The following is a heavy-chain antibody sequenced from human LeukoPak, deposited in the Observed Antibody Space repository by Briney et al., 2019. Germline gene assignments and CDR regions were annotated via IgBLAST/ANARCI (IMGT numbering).Heavy chain of an antibody. Sequence: PGGSLRLSCAASIVTFSTYSMNWVRQAPGKGLEWVSSITSSSTSMYYADSVKGRFTISRDNAKNSLYLQMISLRAEDTAVYYCARTYYDILTGYNPYFDYWGQGTLVTVSS. CDR3: ARTYYDILTGYNPYFDY. D-gene: IGHD3-9*01. J-gene: IGHJ4*02. V-gene: IGHV3-21*01. CDR1: IVTFSTYS. CDR2: ITSSSTSM.